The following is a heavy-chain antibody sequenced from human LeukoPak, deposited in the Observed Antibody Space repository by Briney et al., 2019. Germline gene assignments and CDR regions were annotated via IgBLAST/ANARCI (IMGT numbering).Heavy chain of an antibody. J-gene: IGHJ4*02. CDR3: ASGSSGWHGVVDF. Sequence: SETLSLTCTVSGGSISSSSYYWGWIRQPPGKGLEWIATIDYSERTDYNPSLKSRVTISVDTSNNQFSLKLTSLTAADTAVYYCASGSSGWHGVVDFWGQGTLVTVSS. CDR2: IDYSERT. D-gene: IGHD6-19*01. CDR1: GGSISSSSYY. V-gene: IGHV4-39*01.